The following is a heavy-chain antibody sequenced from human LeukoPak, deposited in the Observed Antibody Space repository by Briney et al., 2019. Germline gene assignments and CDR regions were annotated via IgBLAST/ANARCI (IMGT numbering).Heavy chain of an antibody. J-gene: IGHJ4*02. V-gene: IGHV3-11*01. CDR1: GFTFSDYY. D-gene: IGHD3-9*01. CDR2: ISSSGSTI. Sequence: PGGSLRLSCAASGFTFSDYYMSWIRQAPGKGLEWVSYISSSGSTIYYADSVKGRFTISRDNAKNSLYLQMNSLRAEDTAVYYCARDLRYVDWLLYGDPSDYWGQGTLVTVSS. CDR3: ARDLRYVDWLLYGDPSDY.